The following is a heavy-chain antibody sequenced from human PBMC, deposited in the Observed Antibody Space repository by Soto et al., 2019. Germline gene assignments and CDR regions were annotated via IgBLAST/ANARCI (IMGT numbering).Heavy chain of an antibody. Sequence: VGSLRLSCASSVFTFSSFAMSCVRHSPGKWLEWVSSISGSGESTYYADSVKGRLSISRDNSKNTLYLQMNSLRAEDTAVYYCAKRREGGYYIFDYLGQGTPVIVSS. V-gene: IGHV3-23*01. CDR2: ISGSGEST. CDR1: VFTFSSFA. CDR3: AKRREGGYYIFDY. D-gene: IGHD3-10*01. J-gene: IGHJ4*02.